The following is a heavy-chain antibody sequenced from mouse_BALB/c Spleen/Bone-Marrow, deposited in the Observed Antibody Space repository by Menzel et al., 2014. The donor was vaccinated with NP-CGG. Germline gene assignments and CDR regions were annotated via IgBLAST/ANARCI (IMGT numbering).Heavy chain of an antibody. Sequence: QVQLQQPGPELVRPGVSVKISCKGSGYTFTDYAMHWVKPSHAKSLEWIGVISTYSGNTNYNQKFKGKATMTVDKSSSTAYMELARLTSEDSAIYYCVRSNYGSSYVFDYWGQGTTLTVSS. CDR1: GYTFTDYA. V-gene: IGHV1-67*01. CDR3: VRSNYGSSYVFDY. D-gene: IGHD1-1*01. CDR2: ISTYSGNT. J-gene: IGHJ2*01.